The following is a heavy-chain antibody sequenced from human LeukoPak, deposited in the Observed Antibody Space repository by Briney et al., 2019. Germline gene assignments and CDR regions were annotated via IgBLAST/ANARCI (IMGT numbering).Heavy chain of an antibody. J-gene: IGHJ4*02. V-gene: IGHV4-59*01. Sequence: PSETLSLTCTVSGGSIGSFYWSWIRQPPGKGLEWIGHFHDSGGTKYNPSLESRVAISVDTSKNQFSLMVNSVTAADTAVYYCARGDPSGRPGIGFDYWGQGTLVTVSS. D-gene: IGHD1-26*01. CDR3: ARGDPSGRPGIGFDY. CDR2: FHDSGGT. CDR1: GGSIGSFY.